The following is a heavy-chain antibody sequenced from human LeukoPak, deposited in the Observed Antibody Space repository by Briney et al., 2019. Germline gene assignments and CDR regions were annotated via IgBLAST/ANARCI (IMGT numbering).Heavy chain of an antibody. D-gene: IGHD3-16*01. CDR1: GFTFSNYW. J-gene: IGHJ4*02. CDR3: ARSRYDYIWGIDY. V-gene: IGHV3-74*01. CDR2: LNSDGSST. Sequence: PGGSLRLSCAASGFTFSNYWMHWVRQAPGKGLVWVSRLNSDGSSTNYADSVKGRFTISRDNAKNTLYLQMNSLRDVDTAVFYCARSRYDYIWGIDYWGQGTLVTISS.